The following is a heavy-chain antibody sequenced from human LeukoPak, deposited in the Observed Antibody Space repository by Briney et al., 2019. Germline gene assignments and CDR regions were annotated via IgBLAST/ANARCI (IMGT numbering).Heavy chain of an antibody. CDR1: GYTFTSYG. CDR3: TRDLPYSSSWESIAY. J-gene: IGHJ4*02. Sequence: GASVKVSCKASGYTFTSYGISWVRQAPGQGLEWMGWISAYNGNTKYAQNLQGRVTMTTDTSTSTAYMELRNLRSDDTAVYYCTRDLPYSSSWESIAYWGQGTLVTVSS. D-gene: IGHD6-13*01. CDR2: ISAYNGNT. V-gene: IGHV1-18*01.